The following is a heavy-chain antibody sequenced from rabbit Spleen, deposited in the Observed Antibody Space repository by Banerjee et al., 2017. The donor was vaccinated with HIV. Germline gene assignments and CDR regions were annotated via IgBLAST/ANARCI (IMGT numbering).Heavy chain of an antibody. J-gene: IGHJ4*01. CDR1: GFTLSSYY. D-gene: IGHD2-1*01. Sequence: HLKESGGGLVQPGGSLKLSCTASGFTLSSYYMNWVRQAPGKGLEWIGYIDPVFGITYYANWVNGRFSISRENAQNTVFLQMTSLTAADTATYFCARDDDNVKGWSHDLWGQGTLVTVS. CDR2: IDPVFGIT. V-gene: IGHV1S7*01. CDR3: ARDDDNVKGWSHDL.